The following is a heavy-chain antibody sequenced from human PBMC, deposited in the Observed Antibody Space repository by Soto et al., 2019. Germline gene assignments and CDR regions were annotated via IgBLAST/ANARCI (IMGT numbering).Heavy chain of an antibody. CDR2: ISYDGSNK. D-gene: IGHD3-3*01. CDR3: ASAIRVVISHY. CDR1: GFTFSSYA. J-gene: IGHJ4*02. Sequence: GGSLRLSCAASGFTFSSYAMHWVRQAPGKGLEWVAVISYDGSNKYYADSVKGRFTISRDNSKNTLYLQMNSLRAEDTAVYYCASAIRVVISHYWGQGTLVTVSS. V-gene: IGHV3-30-3*01.